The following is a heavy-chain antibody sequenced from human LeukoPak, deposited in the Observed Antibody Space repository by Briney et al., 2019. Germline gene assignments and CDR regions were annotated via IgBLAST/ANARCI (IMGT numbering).Heavy chain of an antibody. Sequence: ASVKVSSKASGGTFSSYAISWVRQAPGQGLEWMGGIIPIFGTANYAQKFQGRVTITTDESTSTAYMELSSLRSEDTAVYYCARGRSSGWYPTSFDYWGQGTLVTVSS. CDR2: IIPIFGTA. D-gene: IGHD6-19*01. CDR1: GGTFSSYA. V-gene: IGHV1-69*05. CDR3: ARGRSSGWYPTSFDY. J-gene: IGHJ4*02.